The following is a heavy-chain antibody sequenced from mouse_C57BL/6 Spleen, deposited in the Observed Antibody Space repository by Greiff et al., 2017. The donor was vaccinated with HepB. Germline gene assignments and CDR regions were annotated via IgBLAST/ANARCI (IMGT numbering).Heavy chain of an antibody. CDR3: ARSCPTVVATNWYFDV. CDR1: GYTFTDYY. CDR2: INPNNGGT. V-gene: IGHV1-26*01. D-gene: IGHD1-1*01. J-gene: IGHJ1*03. Sequence: VQLQQSGPELVKPGASVKISCKASGYTFTDYYMNWVKQSHGKSLEWIGDINPNNGGTSYNQKFKGKATLTVDKSSSTAYMELRSLTSEDSAVYYCARSCPTVVATNWYFDVWGTGTTVTVSS.